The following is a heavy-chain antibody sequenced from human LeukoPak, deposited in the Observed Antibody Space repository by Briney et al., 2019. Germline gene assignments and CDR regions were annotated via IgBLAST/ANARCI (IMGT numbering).Heavy chain of an antibody. CDR1: GGSISSYY. CDR3: ARDGSSSSVYYYYMDV. J-gene: IGHJ6*03. Sequence: SETLSLTCTVSGGSISSYYWSWIRQPGGKGLEWIGRIYTSGSTNYNPSLKSRVTMSVDTSKNQFSLKLSSVTAADTAVYYCARDGSSSSVYYYYMDVWGKGTTVTVSS. V-gene: IGHV4-4*07. CDR2: IYTSGST. D-gene: IGHD6-6*01.